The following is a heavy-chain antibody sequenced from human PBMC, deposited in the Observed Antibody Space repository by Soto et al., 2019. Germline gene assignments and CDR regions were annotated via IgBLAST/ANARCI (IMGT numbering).Heavy chain of an antibody. V-gene: IGHV4-31*03. D-gene: IGHD5-12*01. J-gene: IGHJ4*02. CDR3: AREVRKGGLPDY. CDR2: IYYSGSN. CDR1: GGSISSGGYY. Sequence: QVQLQESGPGLVKPSQTLSLTCTVSGGSISSGGYYWSWIRQHPGKGLEWIGYIYYSGSNYYNPSLKSRVTISVDTSKNQFSLKLSSVTAADTAVYYCAREVRKGGLPDYWGQGTLVTVSS.